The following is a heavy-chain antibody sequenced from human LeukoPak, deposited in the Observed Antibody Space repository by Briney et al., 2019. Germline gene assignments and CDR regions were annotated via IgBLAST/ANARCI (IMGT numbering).Heavy chain of an antibody. J-gene: IGHJ6*03. CDR3: AATEAYCGGDCSPPYYYYYMDV. V-gene: IGHV1-58*02. D-gene: IGHD2-21*02. CDR2: IVVGSGNT. Sequence: SVKVSCKASGFTFTSSAMQWVRQARGQRLEWIGWIVVGSGNTNYAQKFQERVTITRDMSTSAAYMELSSLRSEDTAVYYCAATEAYCGGDCSPPYYYYYMDVWGKGTTVTVSS. CDR1: GFTFTSSA.